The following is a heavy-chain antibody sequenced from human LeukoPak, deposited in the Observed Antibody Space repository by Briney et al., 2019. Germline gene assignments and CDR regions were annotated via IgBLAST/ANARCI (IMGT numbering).Heavy chain of an antibody. J-gene: IGHJ4*02. CDR3: ARRYYYDGSGYCSY. CDR1: GGSVSSSSYY. V-gene: IGHV4-39*01. CDR2: IYYSGST. Sequence: SETLSLTCTVSGGSVSSSSYYWGWIRQPPGKGLEWIGNIYYSGSTYYNPSLKSRVTISVDTSKNQFSLKLSSVTAADTAVYYCARRYYYDGSGYCSYWGQGTLVTVSS. D-gene: IGHD3-22*01.